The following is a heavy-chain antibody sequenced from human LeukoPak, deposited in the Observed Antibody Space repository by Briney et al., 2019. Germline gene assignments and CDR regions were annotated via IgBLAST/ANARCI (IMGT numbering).Heavy chain of an antibody. Sequence: PGGSLRLSCAASGFPFSSYSMNWVRQAPGKGLEWVSSVSSSSSYEYYADSVKGRLTISRDNAKNSLFLQMNSLRAEDTAVYYCATSLRTGGIFDYWGQGTLVTVSS. CDR1: GFPFSSYS. D-gene: IGHD2-15*01. J-gene: IGHJ4*02. CDR3: ATSLRTGGIFDY. CDR2: VSSSSSYE. V-gene: IGHV3-21*01.